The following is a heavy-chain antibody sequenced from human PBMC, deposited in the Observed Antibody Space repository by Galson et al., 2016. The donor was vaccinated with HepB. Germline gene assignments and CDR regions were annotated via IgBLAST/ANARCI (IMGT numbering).Heavy chain of an antibody. CDR1: GFNFYTFA. J-gene: IGHJ4*02. CDR2: ISGAGDP. CDR3: AKDRTDNDGHWDIDY. D-gene: IGHD5-24*01. V-gene: IGHV3-23*01. Sequence: SLRLSCAASGFNFYTFAMSWVRQAPGNGLECVSGISGAGDPDYADSVKGRFTISRDYSKNTIYLQMNSLRAEDTAVYYCAKDRTDNDGHWDIDYWGQGTLVTVSS.